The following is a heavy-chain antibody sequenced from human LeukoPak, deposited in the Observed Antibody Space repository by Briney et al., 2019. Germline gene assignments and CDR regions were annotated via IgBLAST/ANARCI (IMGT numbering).Heavy chain of an antibody. D-gene: IGHD3-9*01. V-gene: IGHV3-30*02. Sequence: SCKASGYTFSSYGMHWVRQAPGKGLEWVAFIRYDGSNKYYADSVKGRFTISRDNSKNTLYLQMNSLRAEDTAVYYCAKETTGYYSYWGQGTLVTVSS. J-gene: IGHJ4*02. CDR3: AKETTGYYSY. CDR1: GYTFSSYG. CDR2: IRYDGSNK.